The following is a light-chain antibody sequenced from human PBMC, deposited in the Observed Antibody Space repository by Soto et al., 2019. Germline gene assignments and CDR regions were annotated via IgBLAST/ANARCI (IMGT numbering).Light chain of an antibody. CDR3: SSYAGSNNV. J-gene: IGLJ1*01. CDR2: EVS. V-gene: IGLV2-8*01. Sequence: QSVLTQPPSASGSPGQSVTISCTGTSSDVGGYNYVSWYQQHPGKAPKLMIYEVSKRPSGVPDRFSGSKSGNTASLTVSGLQAEDEADYYYSSYAGSNNVFGTGTKLTVL. CDR1: SSDVGGYNY.